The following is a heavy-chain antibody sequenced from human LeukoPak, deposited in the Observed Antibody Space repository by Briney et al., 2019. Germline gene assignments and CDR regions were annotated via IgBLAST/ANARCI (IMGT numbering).Heavy chain of an antibody. CDR3: AREWLRSDYGMDV. CDR2: IYYSGST. V-gene: IGHV4-39*02. J-gene: IGHJ6*02. Sequence: PSETLSLTCAVYGGSFSSYYWGWIRQPPGKGLEWIGSIYYSGSTYYNPSLKSRVTISVDTSKNQFSLKLSSVTAADTAVYYCAREWLRSDYGMDVWGQGTTVTVSS. CDR1: GGSFSSYY. D-gene: IGHD5-12*01.